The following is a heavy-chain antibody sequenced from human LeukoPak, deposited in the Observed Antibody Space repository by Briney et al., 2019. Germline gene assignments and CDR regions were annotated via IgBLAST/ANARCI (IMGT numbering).Heavy chain of an antibody. CDR3: ARADYGDYATDY. D-gene: IGHD4-17*01. J-gene: IGHJ4*02. CDR1: GGTFSIYG. CDR2: IIPIFGTA. V-gene: IGHV1-69*13. Sequence: ASVKVSCKASGGTFSIYGISWVRQAPGQGLEWMGEIIPIFGTANYAQKFQGRVMITADESTSTAYMELSSLRSEDTAVYYCARADYGDYATDYWGQGTLVTVSS.